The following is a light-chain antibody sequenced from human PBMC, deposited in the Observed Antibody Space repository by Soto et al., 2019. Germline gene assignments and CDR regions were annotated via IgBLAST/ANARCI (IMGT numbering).Light chain of an antibody. CDR1: QSISSY. J-gene: IGKJ1*01. Sequence: DIQMTQSPSSLSASVGDRVTITCRASQSISSYLNWYQQKPGKAPKLLIYAAPSLQSGVPSRLSGSGSGTDFTLTISSLQPEDFATYYCQQSYSTPRTFGQGTKVDIK. V-gene: IGKV1-39*01. CDR2: AAP. CDR3: QQSYSTPRT.